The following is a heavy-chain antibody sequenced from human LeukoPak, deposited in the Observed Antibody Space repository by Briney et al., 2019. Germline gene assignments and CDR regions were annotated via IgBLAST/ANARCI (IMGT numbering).Heavy chain of an antibody. CDR2: IIPFLTLT. D-gene: IGHD3-16*01. CDR1: GDTFSNYP. V-gene: IGHV1-69*02. J-gene: IGHJ4*02. Sequence: SVKVSCKASGDTFSNYPINWVRQAPGQGLEWLGRIIPFLTLTNYAQNFQDRVTITADKSTSTAYMELSSLRSEDTAMYYCTRSLNFASPMTFDYWGQGTLVTVSS. CDR3: TRSLNFASPMTFDY.